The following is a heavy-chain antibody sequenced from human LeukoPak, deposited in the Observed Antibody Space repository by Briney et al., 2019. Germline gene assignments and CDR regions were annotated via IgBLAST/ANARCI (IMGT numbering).Heavy chain of an antibody. Sequence: ASVKVSCKASGYSFTGYYMHWVRQAPGQGLEWMGWINPNSGGTNYAQKFQGRVTMTRDTSISTAYMELSRLRSDDTAVYYCAGSVGYKGSYYYYYGMDVWGQGTTVTVSS. CDR1: GYSFTGYY. CDR2: INPNSGGT. J-gene: IGHJ6*02. D-gene: IGHD5-18*01. V-gene: IGHV1-2*02. CDR3: AGSVGYKGSYYYYYGMDV.